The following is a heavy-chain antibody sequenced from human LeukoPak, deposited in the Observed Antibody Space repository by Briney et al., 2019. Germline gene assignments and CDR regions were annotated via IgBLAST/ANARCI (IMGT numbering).Heavy chain of an antibody. CDR2: ISSSSSYI. D-gene: IGHD6-19*01. Sequence: GGSLRLSCAASGLIFSTYWMHWVRQAPGKGLEWVSSISSSSSYIYYADSVKGRFTISRDNAKNSLYLQMNSLRAEDTAVYYCARSPSGWYYFDYWGQGTLVTVSS. CDR3: ARSPSGWYYFDY. CDR1: GLIFSTYW. V-gene: IGHV3-21*01. J-gene: IGHJ4*02.